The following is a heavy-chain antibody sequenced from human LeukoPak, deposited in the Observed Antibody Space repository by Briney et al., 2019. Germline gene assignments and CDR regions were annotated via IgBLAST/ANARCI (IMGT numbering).Heavy chain of an antibody. CDR1: GGSISSYY. V-gene: IGHV4-59*08. D-gene: IGHD2-15*01. CDR3: ARHAGCSGGSCYTGFSDY. J-gene: IGHJ4*02. Sequence: PSETLSLTCTVSGGSISSYYWSWIRQPPGKGLEWIGHIYYSGSTNYNPSFKSRVTISVDTSKNRFSLKLSSVTAADTAVYYCARHAGCSGGSCYTGFSDYWGQGTLVTVSS. CDR2: IYYSGST.